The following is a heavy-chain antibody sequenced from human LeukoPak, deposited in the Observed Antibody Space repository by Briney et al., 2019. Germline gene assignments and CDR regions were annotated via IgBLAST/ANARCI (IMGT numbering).Heavy chain of an antibody. CDR2: IKEDGTRK. CDR1: GFTFSSHW. J-gene: IGHJ6*02. V-gene: IGHV3-7*01. CDR3: ARESGNGLDV. Sequence: GGSLRLSCAASGFTFSSHWMTWVRQAPGKGLEWVANIKEDGTRKNYMDSVKGRFTISRDNSKNTLYLQMNSLRAEDTAVYYCARESGNGLDVWGQGTTVTVSS. D-gene: IGHD3-10*01.